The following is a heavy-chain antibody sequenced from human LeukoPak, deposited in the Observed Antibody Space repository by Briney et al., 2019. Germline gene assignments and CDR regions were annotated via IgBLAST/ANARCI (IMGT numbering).Heavy chain of an antibody. D-gene: IGHD3-22*01. CDR2: ISWNSGSI. CDR1: GFTFDDYA. V-gene: IGHV3-9*03. CDR3: AKADYYDSSGSIFDI. Sequence: PGRSLRLSCAASGFTFDDYAMRWVRQAPGKGLEWVSGISWNSGSIGYADSVKGRFTISRDNAKNPLYLQMNSLRAEDMALYYCAKADYYDSSGSIFDIWGQGTMVTVSS. J-gene: IGHJ3*02.